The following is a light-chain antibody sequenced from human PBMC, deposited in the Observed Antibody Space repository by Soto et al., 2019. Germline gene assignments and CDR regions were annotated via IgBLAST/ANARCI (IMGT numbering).Light chain of an antibody. CDR2: TAS. V-gene: IGKV1-12*01. J-gene: IGKJ4*01. CDR1: QCISSS. CDR3: QQTSSYPLT. Sequence: IQVTRSXFSVSASLGDRVHITCREGQCISSSLAWXQQKXGXSPXXXXYTASNLQNGAPSRFSGSGSGTDFTPTISSRQPDDFATYYRQQTSSYPLTFGGGTKVDIK.